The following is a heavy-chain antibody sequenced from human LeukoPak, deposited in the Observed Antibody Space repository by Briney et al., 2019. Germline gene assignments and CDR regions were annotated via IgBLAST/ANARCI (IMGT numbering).Heavy chain of an antibody. J-gene: IGHJ5*02. V-gene: IGHV3-23*01. Sequence: PGGSLRLSCAASGFTFSSYAVSWVRQAPGKGLEWVSAISGSGGSTYYADSVKGRFTISRDNSKNTLYLQMNSLRAEDTAVYYCAKAGSRRGWFDPWGQGTLVTVSS. CDR3: AKAGSRRGWFDP. CDR1: GFTFSSYA. CDR2: ISGSGGST. D-gene: IGHD1-1*01.